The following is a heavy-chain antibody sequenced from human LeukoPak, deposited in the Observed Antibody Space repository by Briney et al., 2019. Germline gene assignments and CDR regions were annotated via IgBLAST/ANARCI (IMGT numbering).Heavy chain of an antibody. D-gene: IGHD6-13*01. J-gene: IGHJ4*02. CDR2: ISSSSSYI. V-gene: IGHV3-21*01. CDR1: GFTFSSYS. Sequence: PGGSLRLSCAASGFTFSSYSMNWVRQAPGKGLEWVSSISSSSSYIYYADSVKGRFTISRDNAKNSLYLQMNSLSTEDTAVYYCARDRVAAAVDYWGQGTLVTVSS. CDR3: ARDRVAAAVDY.